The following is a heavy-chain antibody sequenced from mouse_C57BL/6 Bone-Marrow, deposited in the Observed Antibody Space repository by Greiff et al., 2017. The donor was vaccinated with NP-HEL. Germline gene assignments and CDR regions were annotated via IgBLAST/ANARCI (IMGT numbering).Heavy chain of an antibody. CDR1: GFTFSDYG. CDR3: ARPVTTVVDAMDY. D-gene: IGHD1-1*01. V-gene: IGHV5-17*01. CDR2: ISSGSSTI. J-gene: IGHJ4*01. Sequence: EVNVVDSGGGLVKPGGSLKLSCAASGFTFSDYGMHWVRQAPEKGLEWVAYISSGSSTIYYADTVKGRFTISRDNAKNTLFLQMTSLRSEDTAMYYCARPVTTVVDAMDYWGQGTSVTVSS.